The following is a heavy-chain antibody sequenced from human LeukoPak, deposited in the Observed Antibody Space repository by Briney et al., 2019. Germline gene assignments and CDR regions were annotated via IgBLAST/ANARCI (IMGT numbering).Heavy chain of an antibody. J-gene: IGHJ3*02. CDR1: GGSISSYY. V-gene: IGHV4-4*07. CDR3: ARSEPIGYSQGAFDI. Sequence: PSETLSLTCTVSGGSISSYYWSWIRQPAGKGLEWIGRIFTSGSTNYNPSLESRVTMSLDTSKNQFSLKLRSVTAADTALYYCARSEPIGYSQGAFDIWGLGTMVTVSS. CDR2: IFTSGST. D-gene: IGHD5-12*01.